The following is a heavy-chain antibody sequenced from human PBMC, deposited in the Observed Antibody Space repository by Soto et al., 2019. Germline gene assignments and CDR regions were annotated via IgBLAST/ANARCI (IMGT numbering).Heavy chain of an antibody. V-gene: IGHV1-69*08. J-gene: IGHJ4*02. Sequence: QVQLVQSGAEVKKPGSSVKVSCKASGGTFSTYTISWVRQAPGQGLEWMGRIIPILNSVNYAQKFQGRVTITADKSTSTAYMELSSLRSEDTAVYYFAGGRRYYDSNGYYNYFDYWGQGTLVTVSS. CDR1: GGTFSTYT. CDR3: AGGRRYYDSNGYYNYFDY. CDR2: IIPILNSV. D-gene: IGHD3-22*01.